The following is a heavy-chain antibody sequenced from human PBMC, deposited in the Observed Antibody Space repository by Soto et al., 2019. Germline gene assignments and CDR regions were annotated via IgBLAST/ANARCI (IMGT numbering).Heavy chain of an antibody. Sequence: QVQLVQSGAEVKKPGSSVKVSCKASGGTFSSYAISWVRQAPGQGLEWMGGIIPIFGTANYAQKFQGRVTITATESTSTAYMELRSLRPEDTAVYNWAGSALPVVTAPANYWGQGTLVTVSS. CDR2: IIPIFGTA. CDR3: AGSALPVVTAPANY. J-gene: IGHJ4*02. V-gene: IGHV1-69*12. D-gene: IGHD5-18*01. CDR1: GGTFSSYA.